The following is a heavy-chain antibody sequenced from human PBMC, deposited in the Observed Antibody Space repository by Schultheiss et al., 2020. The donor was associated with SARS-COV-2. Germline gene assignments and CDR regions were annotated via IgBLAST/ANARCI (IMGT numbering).Heavy chain of an antibody. D-gene: IGHD5-18*01. Sequence: SETLSLTCTVSGGSISSGGYYWGWIRQPPGKGLEWIGSIYHSGSTYYNPSLKSRVTISVDTSKNQFSLKLSSVTAADTAVYYCARALYSRMDVWGQGTTVTVSS. CDR2: IYHSGST. CDR1: GGSISSGGYY. CDR3: ARALYSRMDV. V-gene: IGHV4-39*07. J-gene: IGHJ6*02.